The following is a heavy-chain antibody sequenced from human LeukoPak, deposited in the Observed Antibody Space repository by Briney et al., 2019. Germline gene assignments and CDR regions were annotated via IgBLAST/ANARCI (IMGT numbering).Heavy chain of an antibody. Sequence: SETLSLTCTVSGGSISSYYWSWIRQPPGKGLEWIGYIYYSGSTNYNPSLKSRVTISVDTSKNQFSLKLSSVSAADTAVYYGAREGYNWFDPWGQGTLVTVSS. V-gene: IGHV4-59*01. J-gene: IGHJ5*02. CDR1: GGSISSYY. CDR3: AREGYNWFDP. CDR2: IYYSGST.